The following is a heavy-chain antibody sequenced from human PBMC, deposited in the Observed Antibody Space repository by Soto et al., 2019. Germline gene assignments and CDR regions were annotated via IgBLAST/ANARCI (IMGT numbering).Heavy chain of an antibody. CDR2: ISSSSSHT. V-gene: IGHV3-21*01. J-gene: IGHJ4*02. D-gene: IGHD3-22*01. CDR3: ARGGYAASGYY. CDR1: RFTFSNYS. Sequence: EVQLVESGGGLVEPGGSLRLSCAASRFTFSNYSMNWVRQAPGKGLEWVASISSSSSHTYYAESVKGRFTISRDNDKSSVYLQMDSLRAEDTAVYYCARGGYAASGYYWGQGTLVTVSS.